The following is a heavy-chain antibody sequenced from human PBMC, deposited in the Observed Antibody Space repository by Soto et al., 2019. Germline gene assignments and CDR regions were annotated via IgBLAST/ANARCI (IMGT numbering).Heavy chain of an antibody. CDR2: ISSSSSYT. V-gene: IGHV3-11*06. CDR1: GFTFSDYY. D-gene: IGHD1-26*01. CDR3: ARKGVLGAAYGMDV. Sequence: QVQLVESGGGLVKPGGSLRLSCAASGFTFSDYYMSWIRQAPGKGLEWVSYISSSSSYTNYADSVKGRFTISSDNAKNSLYLQMNSLRAEDTAVYYCARKGVLGAAYGMDVWGQGTTVTVSS. J-gene: IGHJ6*02.